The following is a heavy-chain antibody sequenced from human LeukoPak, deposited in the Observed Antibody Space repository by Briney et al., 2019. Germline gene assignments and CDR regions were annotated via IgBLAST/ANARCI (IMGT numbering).Heavy chain of an antibody. CDR3: ARDGGSYLFDY. D-gene: IGHD1-26*01. J-gene: IGHJ4*02. Sequence: SETLSLTCTVSGGSISSYYWSWIRQPPGKGLEWIGYIYYSGSTNYNPSLKSRVTISVDTSKNQFSLKLSSVTAADTAVYYCARDGGSYLFDYWGQGTLVTVSS. CDR1: GGSISSYY. CDR2: IYYSGST. V-gene: IGHV4-59*01.